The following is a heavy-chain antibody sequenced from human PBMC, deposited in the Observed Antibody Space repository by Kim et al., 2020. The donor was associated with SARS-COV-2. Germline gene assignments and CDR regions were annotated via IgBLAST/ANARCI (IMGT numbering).Heavy chain of an antibody. V-gene: IGHV4-61*01. D-gene: IGHD5-18*01. Sequence: SETLSLTCTVSGGSVSGGSYYWSWIRPRTGKGLEWIGYYNYSGSTNPNPSLKSTVTISADTSKNPFSLKLRSVTAADTSVYSCARDRASYGYFDYWGQGTQVTVSS. J-gene: IGHJ4*02. CDR1: GGSVSGGSYY. CDR2: YNYSGST. CDR3: ARDRASYGYFDY.